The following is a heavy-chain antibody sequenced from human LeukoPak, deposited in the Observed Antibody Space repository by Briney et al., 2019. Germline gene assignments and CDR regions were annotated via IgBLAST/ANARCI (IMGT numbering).Heavy chain of an antibody. Sequence: GRSLRLSCTASGFPFSGYGMHWVRQAPGKGPEWVAAISSDGSKKDYADSVKGRFSISRDKSKNTLYLQMNSLRPEDTAVYYCATEYDDLDDYFDYWGQGTLVIVSS. CDR2: ISSDGSKK. CDR1: GFPFSGYG. D-gene: IGHD1-1*01. J-gene: IGHJ4*02. V-gene: IGHV3-30*03. CDR3: ATEYDDLDDYFDY.